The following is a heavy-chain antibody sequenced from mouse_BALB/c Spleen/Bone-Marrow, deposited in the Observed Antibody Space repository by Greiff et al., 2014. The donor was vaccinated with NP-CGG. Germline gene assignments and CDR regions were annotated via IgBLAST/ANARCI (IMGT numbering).Heavy chain of an antibody. D-gene: IGHD2-1*01. CDR1: GYTFTDYN. CDR2: IYPYNGGT. CDR3: ARSDGNWYFDV. J-gene: IGHJ1*01. Sequence: VQLQQSGPELVKPGASVKISCKASGYTFTDYNMHWVKQSHGKSLEWIGYIYPYNGGTGYNQKFKSKATLTVDNSSSTAYMELRSLTSEDSAVYYCARSDGNWYFDVWGAGTTVTVSS. V-gene: IGHV1S29*02.